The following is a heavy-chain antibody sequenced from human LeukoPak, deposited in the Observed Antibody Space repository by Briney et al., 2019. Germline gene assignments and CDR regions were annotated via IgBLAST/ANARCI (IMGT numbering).Heavy chain of an antibody. CDR1: GFTFSSYG. CDR3: ARDPGRYGSYSYYMDV. Sequence: PGGSLRLSCAASGFTFSSYGMHWVRQAPGKGLEWVAVISYDGSNRYYADSVKGRFTISRDNSKNTLYLQMDSLRAEDTAVYYCARDPGRYGSYSYYMDVWGKGTTVTVSS. CDR2: ISYDGSNR. V-gene: IGHV3-30*03. D-gene: IGHD4-17*01. J-gene: IGHJ6*03.